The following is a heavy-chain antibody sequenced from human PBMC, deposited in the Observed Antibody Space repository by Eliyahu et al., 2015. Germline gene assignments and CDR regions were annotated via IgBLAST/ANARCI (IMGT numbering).Heavy chain of an antibody. Sequence: PGSSVKVSCKASGGTFTSYVISWVRQAPGQGLEWMGRIIPFLDIVNYAQKFQGRVTITADKSTSTAYMELRSLISEDTAMYYCARDGDRYCSNGVCFGTSYGLDVWGQGTTLTVSS. CDR2: IIPFLDIV. D-gene: IGHD2-8*01. V-gene: IGHV1-69*04. CDR1: GGTFTSYV. J-gene: IGHJ6*02. CDR3: ARDGDRYCSNGVCFGTSYGLDV.